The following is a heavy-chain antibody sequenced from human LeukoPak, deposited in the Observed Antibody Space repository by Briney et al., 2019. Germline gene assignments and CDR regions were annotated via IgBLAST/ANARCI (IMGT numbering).Heavy chain of an antibody. J-gene: IGHJ3*02. V-gene: IGHV3-53*01. CDR1: GFTVSSNY. D-gene: IGHD1-7*01. CDR2: IYSGGST. CDR3: ASGDGAGTTGAFDI. Sequence: GGSLRLSCAASGFTVSSNYMSWVRQAPGKGLEWVSVIYSGGSTYYADSVKGRFTISRDNSKNTLYLQMNSLRAEDTAVYYCASGDGAGTTGAFDIWGQGTMVTVSS.